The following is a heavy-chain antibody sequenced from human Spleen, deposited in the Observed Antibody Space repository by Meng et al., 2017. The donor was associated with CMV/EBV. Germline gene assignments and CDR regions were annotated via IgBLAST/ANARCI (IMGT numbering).Heavy chain of an antibody. Sequence: GGSLRLSCAASGFTVSTNYMSWVRQAPGKGLEWVSIIYSDGSTYYADSVKGRFTISRDNSKNTLYLQMNSLRAEDTAVYYCARSLSTVNHYYFDSWGQGTLVTVSS. D-gene: IGHD4-17*01. V-gene: IGHV3-66*02. CDR3: ARSLSTVNHYYFDS. CDR2: IYSDGST. J-gene: IGHJ4*02. CDR1: GFTVSTNY.